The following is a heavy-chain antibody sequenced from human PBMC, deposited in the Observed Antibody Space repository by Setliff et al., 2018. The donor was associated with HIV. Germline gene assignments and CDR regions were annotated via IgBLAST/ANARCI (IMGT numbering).Heavy chain of an antibody. Sequence: LRLSCKATGFSFSLYAMSWVRQAPGKGLEWVSSISGSGRKTYYGDSVKGRFTISRDNSWDTVDLQMNTLRAEDTAVYHCAKLREGHVYSQYDSWGHGTLVTVSS. D-gene: IGHD2-21*01. CDR3: AKLREGHVYSQYDS. CDR2: ISGSGRKT. J-gene: IGHJ5*01. CDR1: GFSFSLYA. V-gene: IGHV3-23*01.